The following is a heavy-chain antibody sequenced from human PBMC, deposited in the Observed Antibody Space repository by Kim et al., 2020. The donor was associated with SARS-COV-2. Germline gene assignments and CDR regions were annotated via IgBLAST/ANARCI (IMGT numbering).Heavy chain of an antibody. D-gene: IGHD6-19*01. CDR3: ARGGEYSSGWYYFDY. V-gene: IGHV4-59*09. J-gene: IGHJ4*02. Sequence: HSLKCRVTISVDTSKSQFSRKLSSVTAADTAVYYCARGGEYSSGWYYFDYWGQGTLVTVSS.